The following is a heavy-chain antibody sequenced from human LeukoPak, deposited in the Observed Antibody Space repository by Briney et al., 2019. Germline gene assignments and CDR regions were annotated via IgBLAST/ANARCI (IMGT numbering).Heavy chain of an antibody. V-gene: IGHV3-21*01. Sequence: GGSLRLSCAASGFILSNYAMNWVRRAPGKGLEWVSSISGNGNDMNYGDSVKGRFTISRDNTGNSLYLQMDSLRVEDTAIYYCVRIPNGANFPNWFDPWGQGTLVTVSS. CDR3: VRIPNGANFPNWFDP. J-gene: IGHJ5*02. D-gene: IGHD4/OR15-4a*01. CDR2: ISGNGNDM. CDR1: GFILSNYA.